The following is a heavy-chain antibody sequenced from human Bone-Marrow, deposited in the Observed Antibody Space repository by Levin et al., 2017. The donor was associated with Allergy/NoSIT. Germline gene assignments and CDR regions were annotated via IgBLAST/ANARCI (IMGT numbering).Heavy chain of an antibody. J-gene: IGHJ4*02. CDR2: IKQDGSEK. V-gene: IGHV3-7*01. CDR1: GFTFSSYW. D-gene: IGHD6-13*01. CDR3: ARGAAIFDY. Sequence: LSLTCAASGFTFSSYWMSWVRQAPGKGLEWVANIKQDGSEKYYVDSVKGRFTISRDNAKNSLYLQMNSLRAEDTAVYYCARGAAIFDYWGQGTLVTVSS.